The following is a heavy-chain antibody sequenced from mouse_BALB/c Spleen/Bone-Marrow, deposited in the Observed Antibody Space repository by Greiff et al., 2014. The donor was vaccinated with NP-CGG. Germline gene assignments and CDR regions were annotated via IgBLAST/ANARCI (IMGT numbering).Heavy chain of an antibody. CDR2: IYPGDGET. Sequence: FQLQPSGAELVRPGSSVKISCKASGYPFSSYWMNWVKQRPGQGLEWIGQIYPGDGETNYNGKFKGNATLTADKSSSTAYMQLISLTSEDSAVYFCARKYEDYWGQGTTLTVSS. CDR3: ARKYEDY. J-gene: IGHJ2*01. CDR1: GYPFSSYW. D-gene: IGHD2-10*02. V-gene: IGHV1-80*01.